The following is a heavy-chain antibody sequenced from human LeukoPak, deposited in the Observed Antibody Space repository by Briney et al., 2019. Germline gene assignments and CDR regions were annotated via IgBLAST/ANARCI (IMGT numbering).Heavy chain of an antibody. CDR2: INPNSGGT. CDR3: ARVPLGGFGELFPD. Sequence: ASVKVSCKASGYTFTGYYMHWVRQAPGQGLEWMGWINPNSGGTNYAQKFQGRVTMTRDTSISTTYMELSRLRSDDTAVYYCARVPLGGFGELFPDWGQGTLVTVSS. CDR1: GYTFTGYY. V-gene: IGHV1-2*02. D-gene: IGHD3-10*01. J-gene: IGHJ4*02.